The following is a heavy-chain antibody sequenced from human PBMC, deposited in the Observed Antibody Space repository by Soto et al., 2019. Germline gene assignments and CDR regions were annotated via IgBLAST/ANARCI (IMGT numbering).Heavy chain of an antibody. CDR2: ISYDGSNK. Sequence: GGSLRLSCAASGFTFSSYAMHWVRQAPGKGLEWVAVISYDGSNKYYADSVKGRFTISRDNSKNTLYLQMNSLRAEDTAVYYCAREHSSSWYEILDYWGQGTLVTVSS. CDR1: GFTFSSYA. J-gene: IGHJ4*02. CDR3: AREHSSSWYEILDY. D-gene: IGHD6-13*01. V-gene: IGHV3-30-3*01.